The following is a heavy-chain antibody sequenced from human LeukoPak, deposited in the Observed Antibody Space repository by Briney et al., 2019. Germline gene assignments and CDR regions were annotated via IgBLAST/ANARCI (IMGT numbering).Heavy chain of an antibody. J-gene: IGHJ4*02. CDR3: ARHTGYCSGGSCYGDS. V-gene: IGHV5-51*01. D-gene: IGHD2-15*01. CDR1: GYSFTSYW. CDR2: IYPGDSDT. Sequence: GESLKISCKGSGYSFTSYWIGWVRQMPGKGLEWMGIIYPGDSDTRYSPSFQGQVTISADKSIRTAYLQWSSLKAPDTAMYCCARHTGYCSGGSCYGDSWGQGTLVTVSS.